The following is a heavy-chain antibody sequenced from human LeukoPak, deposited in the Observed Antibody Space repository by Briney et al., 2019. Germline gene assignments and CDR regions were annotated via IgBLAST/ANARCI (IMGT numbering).Heavy chain of an antibody. V-gene: IGHV3-30*03. J-gene: IGHJ3*02. Sequence: GGSLRLSCAASGFTFSSYGMHWVRQAPGKGLEWVAVISYDGSNKYYADSVKGRFTISRDNSKNTLYLQMNSLRPEDTAVYYCARGVVVIPTTIPDAFDIWGQGTMVTVSS. CDR3: ARGVVVIPTTIPDAFDI. CDR1: GFTFSSYG. D-gene: IGHD2-2*01. CDR2: ISYDGSNK.